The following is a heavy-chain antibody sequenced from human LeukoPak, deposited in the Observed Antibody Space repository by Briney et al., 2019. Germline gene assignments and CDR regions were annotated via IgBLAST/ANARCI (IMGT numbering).Heavy chain of an antibody. CDR3: ARLFSRGWPYYYGLGA. J-gene: IGHJ6*02. CDR2: VYYGRDA. D-gene: IGHD6-19*01. V-gene: IGHV4-39*01. Sequence: KPSETLSLTCTVSGGSIDSSGSYWGWIRQPPGKGLEWIGCVYYGRDAYYNPSLKSRVTISADLSKNQFSLSLISVTAADTALYYCARLFSRGWPYYYGLGAWGQGTTVTVSS. CDR1: GGSIDSSGSY.